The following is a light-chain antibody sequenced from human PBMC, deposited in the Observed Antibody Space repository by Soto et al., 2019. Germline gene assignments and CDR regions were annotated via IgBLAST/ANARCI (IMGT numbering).Light chain of an antibody. CDR2: DAS. CDR1: QSVGRY. CDR3: QQRSAWPRT. Sequence: DIVLTQSPATLSLSPGEGATLSCRASQSVGRYLAWFQQKPGQAPSLLIYDASNRATGIPARFSGSGSGTDFTLTISSLEPEDVALYYCQQRSAWPRTFGRGTKVEIK. V-gene: IGKV3-11*01. J-gene: IGKJ1*01.